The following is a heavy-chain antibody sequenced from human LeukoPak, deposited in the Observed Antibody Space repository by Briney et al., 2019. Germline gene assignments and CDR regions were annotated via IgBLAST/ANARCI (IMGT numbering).Heavy chain of an antibody. Sequence: KPGGSLRLSCAASGFTFSDYYMSWIRQAPGKGLEWVSYISSSSSYTDYADSVKGRFTISRDNAENSLYLQMNRLRAEDTAVYYCARGAKSGDYFDYWGQGTLVTVSS. D-gene: IGHD4-17*01. J-gene: IGHJ4*02. V-gene: IGHV3-11*06. CDR1: GFTFSDYY. CDR2: ISSSSSYT. CDR3: ARGAKSGDYFDY.